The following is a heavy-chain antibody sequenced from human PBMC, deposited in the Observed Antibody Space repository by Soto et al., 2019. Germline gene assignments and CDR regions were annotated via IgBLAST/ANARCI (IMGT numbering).Heavy chain of an antibody. V-gene: IGHV2-70*01. D-gene: IGHD2-15*01. CDR3: ARILSDCSGFSCYWRQRLPYYYYYGMDV. CDR2: IDWDDDK. CDR1: GFSLSTSGMC. Sequence: SGPTLVNPTQTLTLTCTFSGFSLSTSGMCVSWIRQPPGKALEWLELIDWDDDKYYSTSLKTRLTISKKTSKNPVVLTMTKIDPVDTATYYCARILSDCSGFSCYWRQRLPYYYYYGMDVWGQGTTVTVSS. J-gene: IGHJ6*02.